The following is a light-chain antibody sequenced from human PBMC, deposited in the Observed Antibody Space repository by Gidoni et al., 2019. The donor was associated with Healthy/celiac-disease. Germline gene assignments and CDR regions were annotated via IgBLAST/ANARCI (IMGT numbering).Light chain of an antibody. Sequence: DIQMTQSPSSLSASVGDRVTITCQASQDISNYLKWYQQKPGKAPKLLIYDASNLETGVPSRFSGSGSGKDFTFTISSLQPEDIATYYCQQYDNLPITFGQGTRLEIK. CDR1: QDISNY. J-gene: IGKJ5*01. CDR2: DAS. CDR3: QQYDNLPIT. V-gene: IGKV1-33*01.